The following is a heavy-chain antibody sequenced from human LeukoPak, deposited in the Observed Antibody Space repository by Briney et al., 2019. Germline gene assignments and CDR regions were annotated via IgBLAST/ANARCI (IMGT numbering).Heavy chain of an antibody. Sequence: GGSLRLSCVASGFTFSSYWMTWVRQAPGKGLEWVANMRQDGNEKYYVDSVRGRFTISRDNAKNSLYLQMNSLRAEDTAVYYCARWKGIAAAGLDYWGQGTLVTVSS. CDR3: ARWKGIAAAGLDY. J-gene: IGHJ4*02. CDR2: MRQDGNEK. CDR1: GFTFSSYW. D-gene: IGHD6-13*01. V-gene: IGHV3-7*01.